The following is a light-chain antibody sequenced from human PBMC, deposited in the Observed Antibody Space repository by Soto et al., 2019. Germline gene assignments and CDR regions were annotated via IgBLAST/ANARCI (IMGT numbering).Light chain of an antibody. Sequence: DIQMTQSPSTLSASVGDRVTITGRASQSISSWLAWYQQKPGKAPKLLIYKASSLESGVPSRFSGSGSGTAFTLTISSLQPDDFATYYCQQFHSFSPTFGQGTKVEIK. J-gene: IGKJ1*01. CDR1: QSISSW. V-gene: IGKV1-5*03. CDR2: KAS. CDR3: QQFHSFSPT.